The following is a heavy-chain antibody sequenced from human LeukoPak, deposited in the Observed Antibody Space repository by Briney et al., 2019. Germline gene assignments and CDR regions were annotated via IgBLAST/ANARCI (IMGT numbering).Heavy chain of an antibody. V-gene: IGHV3-15*01. D-gene: IGHD3-10*01. CDR1: GFTFSNAW. CDR2: IKSKTDGGTT. CDR3: TTDGSGSYCIDY. J-gene: IGHJ4*02. Sequence: RSGGSLRLSCAASGFTFSNAWMSWVRQAPGKGLEWVGRIKSKTDGGTTDYAAPVKGRFTISRDDSKNTLYLQMNSRKTEDTAVYYCTTDGSGSYCIDYWGQGTLVTVSS.